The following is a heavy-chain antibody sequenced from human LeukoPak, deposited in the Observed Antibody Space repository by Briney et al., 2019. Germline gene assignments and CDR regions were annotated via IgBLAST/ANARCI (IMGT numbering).Heavy chain of an antibody. Sequence: GGSLRLSCVVSGFTFSNYWMHWVRQAPGEGLVWVSCIKSDGRSTSYADSVKGRFSISRDNAKNTLYLQMNSLRAEDTAVYYCARSGGLQKFDYWGQGTLVTVSS. J-gene: IGHJ4*02. CDR1: GFTFSNYW. CDR3: ARSGGLQKFDY. V-gene: IGHV3-74*01. D-gene: IGHD4-11*01. CDR2: IKSDGRST.